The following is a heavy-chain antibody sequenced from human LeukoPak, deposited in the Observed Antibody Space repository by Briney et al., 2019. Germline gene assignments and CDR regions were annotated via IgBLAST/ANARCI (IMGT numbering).Heavy chain of an antibody. CDR1: GFTLTNYW. CDR3: ATVSEF. Sequence: GGSLRLSCAASGFTLTNYWMHWVRQVPGKGLVWVAGINNDGTGTFYADSVQGRLTISRDNAKNTVYLQMNTLRPEDTALYHCATVSEFWGQGTLVTVSS. V-gene: IGHV3-74*01. CDR2: INNDGTGT. J-gene: IGHJ4*02.